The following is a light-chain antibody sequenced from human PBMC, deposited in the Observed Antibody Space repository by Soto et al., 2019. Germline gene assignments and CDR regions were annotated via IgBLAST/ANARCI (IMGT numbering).Light chain of an antibody. CDR1: SSDVGGYNY. Sequence: QSVLTQPASVSGSPGQSITISCTGTSSDVGGYNYVSWYQQHPGKAPKLMIYDVSNRPSGVSNRFSGSKSGNTASLTISGLQAEDEADYYCRSYTTSSTYVFGTGTEVTVL. J-gene: IGLJ1*01. CDR3: RSYTTSSTYV. V-gene: IGLV2-14*01. CDR2: DVS.